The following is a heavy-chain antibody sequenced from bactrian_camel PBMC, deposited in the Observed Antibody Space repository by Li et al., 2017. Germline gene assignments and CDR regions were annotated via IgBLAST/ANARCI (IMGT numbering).Heavy chain of an antibody. CDR2: IMDDGRA. Sequence: HVQLVESGGGSVQAGGSLRLSCQTPGNTFRRYCMNWFRQAPGKEREGIAAIMDDGRARYADPVKGRFTISKDNTDNTLYLQMNNLKPDDTGVYICEAGPAARAVAGGDCPPTPNYWGQGTQVTVS. V-gene: IGHV3S26*01. CDR1: GNTFRRYC. J-gene: IGHJ4*01. CDR3: EAGPAARAVAGGDCPPTPNY. D-gene: IGHD6*01.